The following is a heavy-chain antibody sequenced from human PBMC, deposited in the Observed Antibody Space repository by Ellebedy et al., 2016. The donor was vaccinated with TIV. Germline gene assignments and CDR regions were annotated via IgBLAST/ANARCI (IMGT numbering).Heavy chain of an antibody. CDR3: ARSTYDFWSGYRNYYFDY. J-gene: IGHJ4*02. D-gene: IGHD3-3*01. CDR1: GFTFSSYG. Sequence: GESLKISXAASGFTFSSYGMHWVRQAPGKGLEWVAVIWYDGSNKYYADSVKGRFTISRDNSKNTLYLQMNSLRAEDTAVYYCARSTYDFWSGYRNYYFDYWGQGTLVTVSS. CDR2: IWYDGSNK. V-gene: IGHV3-33*01.